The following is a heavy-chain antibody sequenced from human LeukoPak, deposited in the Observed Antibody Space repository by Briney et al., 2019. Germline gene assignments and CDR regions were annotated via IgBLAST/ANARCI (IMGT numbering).Heavy chain of an antibody. CDR1: GYTFTGYY. CDR3: ASWSLGPDHDAFDI. Sequence: ASVKVSCKASGYTFTGYYMHWVRQAPGQGLEWMGWINPNSGGTNYAQKFQGRVTMTRDTSISTAYMELNRLRSDDTAVYYCASWSLGPDHDAFDIWGQGTMVTVSS. D-gene: IGHD1-14*01. CDR2: INPNSGGT. V-gene: IGHV1-2*02. J-gene: IGHJ3*02.